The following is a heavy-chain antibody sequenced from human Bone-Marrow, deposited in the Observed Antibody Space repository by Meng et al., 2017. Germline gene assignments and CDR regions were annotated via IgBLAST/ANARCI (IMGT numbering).Heavy chain of an antibody. D-gene: IGHD6-25*01. V-gene: IGHV4-30-4*07. J-gene: IGHJ5*02. Sequence: QLQLQESGSGLVTPSQTLSLTCAVSGGSISSGGYSWSWIRQPPGKGLEWIAYIYYSGSTNYNPSLKSRVTISVDTSKNQFSLKLNSVTAADTAVYYCARDRLNWFDPWGQGTLVTVSS. CDR2: IYYSGST. CDR3: ARDRLNWFDP. CDR1: GGSISSGGYS.